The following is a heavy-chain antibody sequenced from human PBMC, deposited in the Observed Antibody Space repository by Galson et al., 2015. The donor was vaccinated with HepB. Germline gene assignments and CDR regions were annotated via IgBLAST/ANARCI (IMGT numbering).Heavy chain of an antibody. CDR3: AREGAIAGRPYYFDY. CDR1: GDSVSSNSAA. Sequence: CAISGDSVSSNSAAWNWIRQSPSRGLEWLGRTYYRPKWYNDYAVSVKSRITINPDTSKNQFSLQLNSVTPEDTAVYYCAREGAIAGRPYYFDYWGQGTLVTVSS. D-gene: IGHD6-13*01. J-gene: IGHJ4*02. V-gene: IGHV6-1*01. CDR2: TYYRPKWYN.